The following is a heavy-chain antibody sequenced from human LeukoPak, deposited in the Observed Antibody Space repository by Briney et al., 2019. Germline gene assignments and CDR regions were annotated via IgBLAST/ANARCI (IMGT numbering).Heavy chain of an antibody. CDR2: INTNTGNP. V-gene: IGHV7-4-1*02. J-gene: IGHJ6*02. CDR1: GYTFTSYA. Sequence: ASVKVSCKASGYTFTSYAMNWVRQAPGQGLEWMGWINTNTGNPTYAQGFTGRFVFSLDTSVSTAYLQISSLKAEDTAVYYCARPPWDYYGSGSSISFRFDYYYYGMDVWGQGTTVTVSS. D-gene: IGHD3-10*01. CDR3: ARPPWDYYGSGSSISFRFDYYYYGMDV.